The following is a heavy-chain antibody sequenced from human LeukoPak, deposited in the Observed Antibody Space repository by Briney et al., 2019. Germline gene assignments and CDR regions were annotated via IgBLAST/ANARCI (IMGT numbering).Heavy chain of an antibody. CDR2: INPNSGGT. CDR3: ARRPYHFDTIGPI. V-gene: IGHV1-2*02. Sequence: GASVKVSCKASGYTFTGYYMHWVRQAPGQGLAWMGWINPNSGGTNYAQKFQGRVTMTRDTSISTAYMELSRLRSDDTAVYFCARRPYHFDTIGPIWGRGTMVTVSP. J-gene: IGHJ3*02. D-gene: IGHD3-22*01. CDR1: GYTFTGYY.